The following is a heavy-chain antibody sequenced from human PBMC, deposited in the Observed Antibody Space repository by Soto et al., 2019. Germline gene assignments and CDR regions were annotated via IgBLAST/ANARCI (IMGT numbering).Heavy chain of an antibody. CDR2: INSDGSST. D-gene: IGHD3-16*01. Sequence: EVQLVESGGGLVQPGGSLRLCCAASGFTFSSYWMHWVRQAPGKGLVWVSRINSDGSSTSYAESVKGRFTISSDNAKNTLSLQMNSPRAEDTAVYYCARGARGGNYFDYWGQGTLVTVSS. J-gene: IGHJ4*02. V-gene: IGHV3-74*01. CDR3: ARGARGGNYFDY. CDR1: GFTFSSYW.